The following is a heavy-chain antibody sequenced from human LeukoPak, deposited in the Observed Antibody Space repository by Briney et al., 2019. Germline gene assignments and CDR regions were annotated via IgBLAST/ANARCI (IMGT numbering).Heavy chain of an antibody. Sequence: SETLSLTCTVSGGSISSYYWSWIRQPPGKGLEWIGYIYYSGSTNHNPSLKSRVTISVDTSKNQFSLKLSSVTAADTAVYYCARARGAVAGIFDPWGQGTLVTVSS. D-gene: IGHD6-19*01. CDR1: GGSISSYY. CDR3: ARARGAVAGIFDP. CDR2: IYYSGST. J-gene: IGHJ5*02. V-gene: IGHV4-59*01.